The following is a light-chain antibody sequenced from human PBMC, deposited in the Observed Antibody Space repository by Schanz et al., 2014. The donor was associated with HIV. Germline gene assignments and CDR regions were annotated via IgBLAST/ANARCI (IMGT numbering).Light chain of an antibody. CDR3: QLYNSYSHT. CDR1: QSISSW. V-gene: IGKV1-5*01. J-gene: IGKJ2*01. CDR2: AAS. Sequence: DIQLTQSPSFLSASVGDRVTITCRASQSISSWLAWYQQKPGKAPKLLIYAASSLQSGVPARFSGSGSGTDFTLTISSLQPDDFATYYCQLYNSYSHTFGQGTKLDIK.